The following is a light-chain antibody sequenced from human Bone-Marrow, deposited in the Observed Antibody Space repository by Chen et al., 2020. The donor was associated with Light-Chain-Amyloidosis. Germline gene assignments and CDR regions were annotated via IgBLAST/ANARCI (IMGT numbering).Light chain of an antibody. CDR1: SSDVGGYNY. J-gene: IGLJ2*01. Sequence: QSALTPPASVSGSPGQSITISCTGTSSDVGGYNYVSWYQQHPGKAPKLMIYEVSNRPSGVSNRFSGSKSGNTASLTISGLQAEDEADYYCSSYTSSSLVFGGGTKLTVL. CDR2: EVS. V-gene: IGLV2-14*01. CDR3: SSYTSSSLV.